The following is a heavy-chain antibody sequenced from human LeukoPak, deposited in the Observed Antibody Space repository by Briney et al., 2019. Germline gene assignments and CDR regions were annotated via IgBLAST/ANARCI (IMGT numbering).Heavy chain of an antibody. Sequence: SETLSLTCTVSGGSISSYYWSWIRQPAGKGLEWIGRIYTSGSTNYNPSLKSRVTMSVDTSKNQFSLKLSSVTAADTAVYYCAREFRPGVGFLEWLDDWFDPWGQGTLVTVSS. D-gene: IGHD3-3*01. V-gene: IGHV4-4*07. CDR2: IYTSGST. CDR1: GGSISSYY. CDR3: AREFRPGVGFLEWLDDWFDP. J-gene: IGHJ5*02.